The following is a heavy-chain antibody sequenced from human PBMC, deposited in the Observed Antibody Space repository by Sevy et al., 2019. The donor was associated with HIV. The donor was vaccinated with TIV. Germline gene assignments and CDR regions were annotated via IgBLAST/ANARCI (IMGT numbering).Heavy chain of an antibody. D-gene: IGHD6-25*01. V-gene: IGHV4-38-2*01. J-gene: IGHJ4*02. CDR1: VYSINRGYQ. CDR3: ARVAAY. CDR2: IYHSGST. Sequence: SETLYLNCAVSVYSINRGYQSGWIRQPPGKGLEWIGTIYHSGSTYFNPSLKSRVTISVDTSKNQFSLKLNSMTAADTAVYFCARVAAYWGQGILVTVSS.